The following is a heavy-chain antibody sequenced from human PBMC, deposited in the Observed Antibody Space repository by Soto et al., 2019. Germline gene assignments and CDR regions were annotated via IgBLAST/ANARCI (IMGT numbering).Heavy chain of an antibody. V-gene: IGHV3-23*01. D-gene: IGHD3-10*01. Sequence: GSLRISCSASGXTLSSFPMNWVRQAPAKGLEWVSSISDSCGSTYYADSVKGRFTISRDNSKKTLYLQMNSLRSEHTAVYYCAKDSITFFYGVDVWGQGTTVTVSS. CDR3: AKDSITFFYGVDV. CDR2: ISDSCGST. CDR1: GXTLSSFP. J-gene: IGHJ6*02.